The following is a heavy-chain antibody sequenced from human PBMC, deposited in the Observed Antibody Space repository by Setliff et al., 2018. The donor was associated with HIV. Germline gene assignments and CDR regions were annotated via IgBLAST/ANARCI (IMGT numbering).Heavy chain of an antibody. D-gene: IGHD3-3*01. V-gene: IGHV3-49*04. CDR2: IRSKAYGGTT. J-gene: IGHJ6*02. CDR1: GFTFGDYA. CDR3: TRDPAIWSGYPDGMDV. Sequence: GGSLRLSCTASGFTFGDYAVNWVRQAPGKGLEWLGFIRSKAYGGTTEYAASVKGRFTISRDDSKSIAYLQMNSLKTEDTAVYYCTRDPAIWSGYPDGMDVWGQGTTVTVSS.